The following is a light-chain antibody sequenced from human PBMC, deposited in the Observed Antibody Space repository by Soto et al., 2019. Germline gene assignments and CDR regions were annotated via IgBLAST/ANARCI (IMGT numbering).Light chain of an antibody. Sequence: QSALTQPASVSASPGQSITISCIGTSSDIGGYSYVSWYQQHPGKAPKLLIRDVNYRPSGISARFSGSKSGNTASLTISGLQAEDEADYYCSSYAGTYNLYFFGTGTKLTVL. CDR3: SSYAGTYNLYF. CDR1: SSDIGGYSY. J-gene: IGLJ1*01. CDR2: DVN. V-gene: IGLV2-14*03.